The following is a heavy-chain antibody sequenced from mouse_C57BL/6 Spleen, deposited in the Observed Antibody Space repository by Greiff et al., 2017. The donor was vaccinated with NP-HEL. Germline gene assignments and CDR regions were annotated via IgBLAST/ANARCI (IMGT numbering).Heavy chain of an antibody. CDR3: TGDYDGAWFAY. J-gene: IGHJ3*01. CDR2: ISSGGDYI. Sequence: EVNVVESGEGLVKPGGSLKLSCAASGFTFSSYAMSWVRQTPEKRLEWVAYISSGGDYIYYADTVKGRFTISRDNARNTLYLQMSSLKSEDTAMYYCTGDYDGAWFAYWGQGTLVTVSA. CDR1: GFTFSSYA. V-gene: IGHV5-9-1*02. D-gene: IGHD2-4*01.